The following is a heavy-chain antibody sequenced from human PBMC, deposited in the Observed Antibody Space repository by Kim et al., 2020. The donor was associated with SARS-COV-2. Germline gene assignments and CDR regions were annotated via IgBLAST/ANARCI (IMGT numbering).Heavy chain of an antibody. D-gene: IGHD3-9*01. V-gene: IGHV3-43*02. CDR1: GFTFDDYA. Sequence: GGSLRLSCAASGFTFDDYAMHWVRQAPGKGLEWVSLIRGDGGSTYYADSVKGRFTISRDNSKNSLYLQMNSLRTEDTALYYCAKDIDGLRYFDWLTNGYYFDYWGQATLVTVSS. J-gene: IGHJ4*02. CDR3: AKDIDGLRYFDWLTNGYYFDY. CDR2: IRGDGGST.